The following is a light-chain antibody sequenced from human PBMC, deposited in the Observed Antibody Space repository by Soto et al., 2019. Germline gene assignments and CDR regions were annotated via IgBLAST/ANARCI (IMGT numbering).Light chain of an antibody. V-gene: IGLV2-23*02. CDR3: CSYAGSSIVI. Sequence: QSVLTQPASVSGSPGQSITISCTGASSXIXSYNLVSWYQQHPGKAPKLMIYEVSKRPSGVSNRFSGSKSGNTASLTISGLQAEDEADYYCCSYAGSSIVIFGGGTKLTVL. J-gene: IGLJ2*01. CDR2: EVS. CDR1: SSXIXSYNL.